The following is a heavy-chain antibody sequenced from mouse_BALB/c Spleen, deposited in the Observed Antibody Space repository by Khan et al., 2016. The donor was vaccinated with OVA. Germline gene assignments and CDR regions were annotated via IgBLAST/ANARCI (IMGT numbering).Heavy chain of an antibody. CDR3: TRRSYYGNPWFTY. V-gene: IGHV5-9*02. D-gene: IGHD2-10*01. Sequence: EVELVESGGGLVKPGGSLKLSCEVSGFAFNSYDMSWVRQTPEKRLEWVATISSTGSYTYYPDSVKGRFTISRDTARNTLYLQMSSLRSEDTALYYFTRRSYYGNPWFTYWGKGTLVTVSA. CDR2: ISSTGSYT. J-gene: IGHJ3*01. CDR1: GFAFNSYD.